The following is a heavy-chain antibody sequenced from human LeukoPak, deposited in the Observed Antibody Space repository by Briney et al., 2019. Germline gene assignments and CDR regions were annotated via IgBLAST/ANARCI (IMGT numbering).Heavy chain of an antibody. D-gene: IGHD6-19*01. CDR1: GFTFSSYA. CDR2: ISGSGGST. Sequence: GGSLRLSCAASGFTFSSYAMSWVRQAPGKGLEWVSGISGSGGSTYYADSVKGRFTISRDNSKNTLYLQMNSLRAEDTAVYYCAKVGYSSGWYGKYFDYWGQGTLVTVSS. CDR3: AKVGYSSGWYGKYFDY. V-gene: IGHV3-23*01. J-gene: IGHJ4*02.